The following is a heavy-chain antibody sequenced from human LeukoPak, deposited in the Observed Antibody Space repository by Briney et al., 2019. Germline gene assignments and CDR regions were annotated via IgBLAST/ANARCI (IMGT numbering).Heavy chain of an antibody. Sequence: GGSLRLSCAASGFTFSNYAIHWVRQAPGKGLEWVSAISGSGGSTYYADSVKGRFTISRDNAKNSLYLQMNSLRAEDTAVYYCAELGITMIGGVWGKGTTVTISS. CDR3: AELGITMIGGV. CDR2: ISGSGGST. D-gene: IGHD3-10*02. J-gene: IGHJ6*04. CDR1: GFTFSNYA. V-gene: IGHV3-23*01.